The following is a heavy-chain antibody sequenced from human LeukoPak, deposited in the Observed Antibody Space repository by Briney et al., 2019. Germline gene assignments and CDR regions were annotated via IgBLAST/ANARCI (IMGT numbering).Heavy chain of an antibody. CDR3: VKERTEGYYDNSGAFDY. J-gene: IGHJ4*02. CDR1: GVSTSSSNLY. V-gene: IGHV4-39*07. Sequence: SETLSLTCTVSGVSTSSSNLYWGWLRQPPGKALVWLGTIYYSGSAYYNVPLMSRVVLSVDTSKNQFSLKLTSVTAADTATYFCVKERTEGYYDNSGAFDYWGQGILVTVSS. D-gene: IGHD3-22*01. CDR2: IYYSGSA.